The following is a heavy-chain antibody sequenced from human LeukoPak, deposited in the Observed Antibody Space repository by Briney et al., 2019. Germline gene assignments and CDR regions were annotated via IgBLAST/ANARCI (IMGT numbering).Heavy chain of an antibody. Sequence: GGSLRLSCAASGFTFSDYYMSWIRQAPGKGLEWVSYISGSGNTKYFADSVKGRFTISRDNAKNSLYVQMNSLRPEDTAVYFCASTRGSGSYYKVGDYWGQGALVTVSS. CDR3: ASTRGSGSYYKVGDY. CDR1: GFTFSDYY. D-gene: IGHD3-10*01. CDR2: ISGSGNTK. J-gene: IGHJ4*02. V-gene: IGHV3-11*01.